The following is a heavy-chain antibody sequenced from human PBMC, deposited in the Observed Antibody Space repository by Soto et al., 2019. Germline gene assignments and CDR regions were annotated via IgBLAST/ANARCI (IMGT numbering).Heavy chain of an antibody. CDR1: GYTFTGYY. CDR2: INPNSGGT. CDR3: ARDYDFWSGYYSYYYGMDV. D-gene: IGHD3-3*01. Sequence: ASVKVSCKASGYTFTGYYMHWVRQAPGQGLEWMGWINPNSGGTNYAQKFQGRVTMTRDTSISTAYMELSRLRSDDTAVYYCARDYDFWSGYYSYYYGMDVWGQGTTVTVSS. J-gene: IGHJ6*02. V-gene: IGHV1-2*02.